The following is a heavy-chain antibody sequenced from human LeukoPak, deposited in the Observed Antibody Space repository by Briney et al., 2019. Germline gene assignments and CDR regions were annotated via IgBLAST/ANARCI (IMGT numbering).Heavy chain of an antibody. CDR3: AREKVWFGELNYYYYYGMDV. V-gene: IGHV3-7*01. CDR1: GFTFSSYW. Sequence: GGSLRLSCAASGFTFSSYWMSWVRQAPGKGLEWVANIKQDGSEKYYVDSVKGRFTISRDSAKNSLYLQMNSLRAEDTAVYYCAREKVWFGELNYYYYYGMDVWGQGTTVTVSS. D-gene: IGHD3-10*01. J-gene: IGHJ6*02. CDR2: IKQDGSEK.